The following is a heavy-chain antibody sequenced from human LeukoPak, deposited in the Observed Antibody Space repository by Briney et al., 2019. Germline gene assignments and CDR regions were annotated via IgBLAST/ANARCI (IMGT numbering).Heavy chain of an antibody. V-gene: IGHV1-69*13. CDR1: GYTLTELS. CDR3: ARDEVGDSSGYYLDY. D-gene: IGHD3-22*01. J-gene: IGHJ4*02. Sequence: ASVKVSCKVSGYTLTELSMHWVRQAPGQGLEWMGGIIPIFGTANYAQKFQGRVTITADESTSTAYMELSSLRSEDTAVYYCARDEVGDSSGYYLDYWGQGTLVTVSS. CDR2: IIPIFGTA.